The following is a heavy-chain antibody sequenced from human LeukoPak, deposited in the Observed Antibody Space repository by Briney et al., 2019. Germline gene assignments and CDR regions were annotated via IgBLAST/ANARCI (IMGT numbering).Heavy chain of an antibody. CDR1: GYTFTAYY. D-gene: IGHD6-19*01. CDR2: INPNSGGS. Sequence: GASVKVSCKASGYTFTAYYIHWVRQAPGQGLEWMGRINPNSGGSNYAQNFQGRVTMTRDTSISTAYMELSRLTSDDTAVYYCARGQSEAGRPYFDNWGQGTLVTVSS. J-gene: IGHJ4*02. CDR3: ARGQSEAGRPYFDN. V-gene: IGHV1-2*06.